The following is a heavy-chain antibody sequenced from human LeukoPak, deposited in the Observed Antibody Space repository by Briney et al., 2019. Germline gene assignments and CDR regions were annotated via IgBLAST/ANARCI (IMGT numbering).Heavy chain of an antibody. D-gene: IGHD5-12*01. Sequence: PGGSLGLSCAASGFTFSSYAMSWVRQAPGKGLEWVSAISGSGASTYYADSVKGRFTISRDNSKNTLYLQMNSLRAEDTAVYYCAKGSLYSAYLCDYWGQGTLVTVSS. CDR1: GFTFSSYA. CDR2: ISGSGAST. J-gene: IGHJ4*02. CDR3: AKGSLYSAYLCDY. V-gene: IGHV3-23*01.